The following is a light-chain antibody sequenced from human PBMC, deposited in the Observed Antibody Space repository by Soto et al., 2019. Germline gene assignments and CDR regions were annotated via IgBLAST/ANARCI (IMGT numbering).Light chain of an antibody. J-gene: IGKJ1*01. Sequence: DIEMTXSPSSLSXXVGXXXXXXXXASQGISNYLAWYQQRPGKVPKLLIYAASTLQSGVPSRFSGSGSGTDFTLTISSLQPEDVATYYCQKYDSAPWTFGQGTEVEIK. CDR1: QGISNY. CDR3: QKYDSAPWT. V-gene: IGKV1-27*01. CDR2: AAS.